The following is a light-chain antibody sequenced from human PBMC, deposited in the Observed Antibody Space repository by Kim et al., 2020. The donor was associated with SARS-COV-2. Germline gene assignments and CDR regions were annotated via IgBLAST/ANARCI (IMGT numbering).Light chain of an antibody. Sequence: SYELTQTPSVSVSPGQTASITCSGDKLGDKYACWYQQKPGQSPVLVIYQDSKRPSGIPERFSGSNSGNTATLTISGTQAMDEADYYCQAWVSSTVVFGGG. V-gene: IGLV3-1*01. CDR2: QDS. J-gene: IGLJ2*01. CDR1: KLGDKY. CDR3: QAWVSSTVV.